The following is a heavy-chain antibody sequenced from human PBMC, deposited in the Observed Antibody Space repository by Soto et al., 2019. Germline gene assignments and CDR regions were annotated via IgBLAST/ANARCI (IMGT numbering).Heavy chain of an antibody. CDR1: GFTFSNAW. D-gene: IGHD1-26*01. CDR3: TTVYEWALLYFDY. CDR2: IKSKTDGGTT. J-gene: IGHJ4*02. V-gene: IGHV3-15*07. Sequence: EVQLVESGGGLVKPGGSLRLSCAASGFTFSNAWLNWVRQAPGKGLELVGRIKSKTDGGTTDYAAPVKGRFTILRDDSKNSLYLQMNSLKTEDTAVYYCTTVYEWALLYFDYWGQVTLVTV.